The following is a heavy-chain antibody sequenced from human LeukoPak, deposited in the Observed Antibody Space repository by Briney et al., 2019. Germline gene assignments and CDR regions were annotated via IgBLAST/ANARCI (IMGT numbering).Heavy chain of an antibody. D-gene: IGHD3-10*01. CDR2: INHSGST. J-gene: IGHJ6*03. V-gene: IGHV4-39*07. CDR3: ARGRSDYYGSGIGYYYYYMDV. Sequence: PSETLSLTCTVSGGSISSSSYYWSWIRQPPGKGLEWIGEINHSGSTNYNPSLKSRVTISVDTSKNQFSLKLSSVTAADTAVYYCARGRSDYYGSGIGYYYYYMDVWGKGTTVTISS. CDR1: GGSISSSSYY.